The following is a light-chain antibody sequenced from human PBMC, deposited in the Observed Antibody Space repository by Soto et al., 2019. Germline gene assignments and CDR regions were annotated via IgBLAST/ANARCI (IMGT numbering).Light chain of an antibody. CDR1: ESISRH. V-gene: IGKV1-39*01. J-gene: IGKJ5*01. Sequence: DIQMTQSPSSLSASVGDRVTITCRASESISRHLNWYQQKPGKAPNLLIYAASTLQNGVPSRFSGSGSGTAFTITISSRQHAEYATYYCQQRYSTLSLSFGQGTRMEIK. CDR2: AAS. CDR3: QQRYSTLSLS.